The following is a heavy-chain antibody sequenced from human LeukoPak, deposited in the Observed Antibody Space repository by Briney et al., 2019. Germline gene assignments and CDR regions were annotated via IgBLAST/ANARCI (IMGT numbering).Heavy chain of an antibody. V-gene: IGHV4-39*01. CDR3: ARQVAGSGWGVGGWYFDL. CDR2: IYYSGTT. D-gene: IGHD6-19*01. CDR1: GGSISNSSYY. Sequence: PSETLSLTCTVSGGSISNSSYYSGWVRQPPGKGLEWIGSIYYSGTTYYNPSLKSRVIVSIDTSKNQFSLKLSSVTAADTAVYYCARQVAGSGWGVGGWYFDLWGRGTLVTVSS. J-gene: IGHJ2*01.